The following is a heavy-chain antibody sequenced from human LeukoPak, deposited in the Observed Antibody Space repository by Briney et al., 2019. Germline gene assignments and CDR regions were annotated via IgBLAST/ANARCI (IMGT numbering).Heavy chain of an antibody. J-gene: IGHJ6*02. Sequence: ASVKVSCKASGYTFTSYDINWVRQATGQGLEWMGWMNPNSGNTGYAQKFQGRVTMTRDTSTSTVYMELSSLRSEDTAVYYCARDGKYQLHDTQSYGMDVWGQGTTVTVSS. V-gene: IGHV1-8*02. CDR3: ARDGKYQLHDTQSYGMDV. CDR1: GYTFTSYD. CDR2: MNPNSGNT. D-gene: IGHD2-2*01.